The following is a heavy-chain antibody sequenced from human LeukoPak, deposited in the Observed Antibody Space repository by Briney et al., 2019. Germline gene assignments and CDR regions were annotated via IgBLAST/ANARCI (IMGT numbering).Heavy chain of an antibody. J-gene: IGHJ4*02. Sequence: PGRCLTLSCAASGVTVSSSYMGWVRQAPRKGLEWVSVINSDGTTYCADSVKGRFTASRDPSKNTLSLQMSSLRVEDTAVYYCTRDSTTWARSGYWGQGALVTVSS. V-gene: IGHV3-66*01. D-gene: IGHD2/OR15-2a*01. CDR3: TRDSTTWARSGY. CDR2: INSDGTT. CDR1: GVTVSSSY.